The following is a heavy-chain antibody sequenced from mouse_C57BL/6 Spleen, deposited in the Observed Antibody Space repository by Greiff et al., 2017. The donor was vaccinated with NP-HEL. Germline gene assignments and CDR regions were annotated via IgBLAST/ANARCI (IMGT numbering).Heavy chain of an antibody. D-gene: IGHD1-1*01. CDR3: ARLVGITTVVATDYAMDY. J-gene: IGHJ4*01. CDR2: IYPGSGNT. CDR1: GYSFTSYY. Sequence: LQESGPELVKPGASVKISCKASGYSFTSYYIHWVKQRPGQGLEWIGWIYPGSGNTKYNEKFKGKATLTADTSSSTAYMQLSSLTSEDSAVYYCARLVGITTVVATDYAMDYWGQGTSVTVSS. V-gene: IGHV1-66*01.